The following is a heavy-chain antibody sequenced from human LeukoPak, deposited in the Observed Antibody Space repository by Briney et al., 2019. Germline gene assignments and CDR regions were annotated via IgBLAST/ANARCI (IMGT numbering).Heavy chain of an antibody. CDR3: AKAGSPPSYCDY. J-gene: IGHJ4*02. D-gene: IGHD3-10*01. Sequence: GGSLRLSCAASGFTFSDYYMSWIRQAPGKGLEWVSYISSSGSTIYYADSVKGRFTISRDNSKKTLNLQMDSLRAEDTAVYYCAKAGSPPSYCDYWGQGTLVTVSS. CDR2: ISSSGSTI. CDR1: GFTFSDYY. V-gene: IGHV3-11*04.